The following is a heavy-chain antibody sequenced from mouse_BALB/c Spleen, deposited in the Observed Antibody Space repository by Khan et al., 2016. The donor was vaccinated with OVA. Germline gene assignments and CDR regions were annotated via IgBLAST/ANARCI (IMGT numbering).Heavy chain of an antibody. CDR3: AREDWDVFAY. J-gene: IGHJ3*01. D-gene: IGHD4-1*01. CDR2: IDPANGNT. CDR1: GFNIKDTY. V-gene: IGHV14-3*02. Sequence: VQLKQSGAEFVKPGASVKLSCTASGFNIKDTYMHWVKQRPEQGLEWIGRIDPANGNTKYDPKFQGKATITADTSSNTAYLQLSSLPSEDTAVYYCAREDWDVFAYWGQGALVTVSA.